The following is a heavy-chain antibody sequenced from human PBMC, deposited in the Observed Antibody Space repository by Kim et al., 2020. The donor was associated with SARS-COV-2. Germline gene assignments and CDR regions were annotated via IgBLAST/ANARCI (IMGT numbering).Heavy chain of an antibody. CDR3: ARGSSWPNWFDP. D-gene: IGHD6-13*01. Sequence: GGSLRLSCAASGFTVSSNYMSWVRQAPGKGLEWVSVIYSGGSTYYSDSVKGRFTISRHNSTNTLYLQMNSLIAEDTAVYYCARGSSWPNWFDPWGQGTL. V-gene: IGHV3-53*04. J-gene: IGHJ5*02. CDR1: GFTVSSNY. CDR2: IYSGGST.